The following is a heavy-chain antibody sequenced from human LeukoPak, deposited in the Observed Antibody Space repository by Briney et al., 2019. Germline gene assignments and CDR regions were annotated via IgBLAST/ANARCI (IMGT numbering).Heavy chain of an antibody. J-gene: IGHJ3*02. D-gene: IGHD1-26*01. Sequence: SETLSLTCTVSGGSISSYYWSWIRQPPGKGLEWIGTIYYSGSTYYNPSLKSRVTISVDKSKNQFSLKLSSVTAADTAVYYCARDAAGGFDIWGQGTMVTVSS. CDR1: GGSISSYY. CDR3: ARDAAGGFDI. CDR2: IYYSGST. V-gene: IGHV4-59*12.